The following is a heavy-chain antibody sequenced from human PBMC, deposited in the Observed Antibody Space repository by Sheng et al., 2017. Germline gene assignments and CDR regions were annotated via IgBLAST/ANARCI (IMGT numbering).Heavy chain of an antibody. Sequence: QVQLVQSGAEVKKPGSSVKVSCKASGGTFSSYAISWVRQAPGQGLEWMGGIIPIFGTANYAQKFQGRVTITTDESTSTAYMELSSLRSEDTAVYYCARTRYGSGSYYRYYYYYMDVWGKGTTVTVSS. V-gene: IGHV1-69*05. CDR3: ARTRYGSGSYYRYYYYYMDV. D-gene: IGHD3-10*01. CDR2: IIPIFGTA. J-gene: IGHJ6*03. CDR1: GGTFSSYA.